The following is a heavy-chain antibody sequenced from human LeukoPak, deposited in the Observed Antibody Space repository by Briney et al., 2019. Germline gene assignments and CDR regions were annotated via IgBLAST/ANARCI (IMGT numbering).Heavy chain of an antibody. CDR2: INHSGST. V-gene: IGHV4-34*01. D-gene: IGHD2-2*01. CDR3: ARSYCSSTSCPGRRAFDI. J-gene: IGHJ3*02. CDR1: GGSFSGYY. Sequence: SETLSLTCAVHGGSFSGYYWSWIRQPPGKGLEWIGEINHSGSTNYNPSLKSRVTMSVDTSKNQFSLKLSSVTAADTAVYYCARSYCSSTSCPGRRAFDIWGQGTMVTVSS.